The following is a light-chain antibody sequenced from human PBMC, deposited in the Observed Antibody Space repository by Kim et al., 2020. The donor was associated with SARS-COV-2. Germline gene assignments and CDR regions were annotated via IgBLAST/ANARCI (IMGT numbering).Light chain of an antibody. CDR3: QAWDSSTGV. Sequence: SYELTQPPSVSVSPGQTASITCSGDKLGDKYACWYQQKPGQSPVLVIYQDNKRPSGIPERFSGSNSGNTATLTISGTQAMDEADYYCQAWDSSTGVFGTGTEVTVL. CDR1: KLGDKY. V-gene: IGLV3-1*01. J-gene: IGLJ1*01. CDR2: QDN.